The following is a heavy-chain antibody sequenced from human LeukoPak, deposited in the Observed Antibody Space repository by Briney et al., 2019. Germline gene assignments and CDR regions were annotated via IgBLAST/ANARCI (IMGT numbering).Heavy chain of an antibody. CDR3: ARHTEREGDENAFDI. D-gene: IGHD5-24*01. J-gene: IGHJ3*02. CDR1: GGSISSSSYY. Sequence: PSETLSLTCTVSGGSISSSSYYWGWIRQPPGKGLEWIGSIYYSGSTYYNPSLESRVTISVDTSKNQFSLKLSSVTAADTAVYYCARHTEREGDENAFDIWGQGTMVTVSS. CDR2: IYYSGST. V-gene: IGHV4-39*01.